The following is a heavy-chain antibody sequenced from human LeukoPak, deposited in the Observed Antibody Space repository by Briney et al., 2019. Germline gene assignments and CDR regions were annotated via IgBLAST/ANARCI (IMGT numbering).Heavy chain of an antibody. Sequence: AGESLKISCKGSGYSFTTYWIGWVRQMPGKGLEWMGIIYPGDSDTRYSPSFQGQVTISADKSISTAYLQWSSLKASDTAMYYCARRFKYSSGWYPYWYFDLWGRGTLVTVSS. D-gene: IGHD6-19*01. J-gene: IGHJ2*01. CDR1: GYSFTTYW. V-gene: IGHV5-51*01. CDR3: ARRFKYSSGWYPYWYFDL. CDR2: IYPGDSDT.